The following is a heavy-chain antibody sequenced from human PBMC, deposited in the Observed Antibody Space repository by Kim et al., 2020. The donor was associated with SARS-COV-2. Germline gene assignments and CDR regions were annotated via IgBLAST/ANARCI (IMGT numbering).Heavy chain of an antibody. CDR2: IIPIFGTA. J-gene: IGHJ6*02. CDR3: AYSNYRYYYYGMDV. D-gene: IGHD4-4*01. V-gene: IGHV1-69*13. CDR1: GGTFSSYA. Sequence: SVKVSCKASGGTFSSYAISWVRQAPGQGLEWMGGIIPIFGTANYAQKFQGRVTITADESTSTAYMELSSLRSEDTAVYYCAYSNYRYYYYGMDVWGQGTTVTVSS.